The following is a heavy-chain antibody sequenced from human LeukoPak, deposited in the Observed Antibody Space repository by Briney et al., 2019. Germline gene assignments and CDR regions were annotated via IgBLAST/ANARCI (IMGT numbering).Heavy chain of an antibody. D-gene: IGHD2-2*01. CDR2: VYSSGNT. CDR3: ARTLVPGVRGAFDI. V-gene: IGHV4-4*07. CDR1: GGSMNGYY. J-gene: IGHJ3*02. Sequence: SETLSLTCTVSGGSMNGYYWSWIRQTAGKGLEWIRRVYSSGNTNYAPSLQSRVTMSIDTSNNHFSLRLNFVTAADTAIYYCARTLVPGVRGAFDIWGRGTMVTVSS.